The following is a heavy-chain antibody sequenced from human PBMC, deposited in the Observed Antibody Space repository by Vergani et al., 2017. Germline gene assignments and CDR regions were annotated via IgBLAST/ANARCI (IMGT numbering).Heavy chain of an antibody. CDR1: GFTFSSYG. CDR2: ISYDGSNK. Sequence: QVQLVESGGGVVQPGRSLRLSCAASGFTFSSYGMHWVRQAPGKGLGWVAVISYDGSNKYYADSVKGRFTISRDNSKNTLYLQMNSLRAEDTAVYYCLRERGDSGSYVERAFDIWGQGTMVTVSS. D-gene: IGHD1-26*01. J-gene: IGHJ3*02. V-gene: IGHV3-30*03. CDR3: LRERGDSGSYVERAFDI.